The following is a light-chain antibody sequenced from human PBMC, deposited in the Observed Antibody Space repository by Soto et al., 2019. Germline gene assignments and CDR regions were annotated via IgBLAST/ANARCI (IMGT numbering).Light chain of an antibody. CDR1: QSVSY. V-gene: IGKV3-20*01. CDR3: QQYGRSPPRT. CDR2: GAS. Sequence: EIVLTLSPGTLSLSPGERATLSCTASQSVSYVAWYQQKAGQGPRLLIYGASNRATGIPDRFSASGSGTDFTLTISRLEPEDSAVYYCQQYGRSPPRTFGQETNQEIK. J-gene: IGKJ2*01.